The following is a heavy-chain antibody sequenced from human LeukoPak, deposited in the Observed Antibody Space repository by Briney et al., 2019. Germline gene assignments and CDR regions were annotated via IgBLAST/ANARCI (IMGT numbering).Heavy chain of an antibody. Sequence: GGSLRLSCAASGFTFTRFAMYWVRQAPGKGLEFVSAISSNGDRTYYARSVKGRFAISRDNAKNTVDLQMGSLRPEDMGVYFCARMDDYTNYYFDYWGHGTMVTVSS. CDR2: ISSNGDRT. V-gene: IGHV3-64*01. J-gene: IGHJ4*01. CDR1: GFTFTRFA. CDR3: ARMDDYTNYYFDY. D-gene: IGHD4-11*01.